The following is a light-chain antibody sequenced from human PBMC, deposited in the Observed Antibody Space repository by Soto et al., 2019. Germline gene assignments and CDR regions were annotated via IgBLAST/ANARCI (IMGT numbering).Light chain of an antibody. Sequence: EIVLTQSPGTLSLSPGERATLSCRASQSVSSSYLAWYQQKPGQAPRLLIYGASSRATGIPDRFSGSGSGTDFTLTISRLEPEDFATYYCQQLNKYPSTFGGGTQIDIK. CDR2: GAS. CDR1: QSVSSSY. V-gene: IGKV3-20*01. CDR3: QQLNKYPST. J-gene: IGKJ4*01.